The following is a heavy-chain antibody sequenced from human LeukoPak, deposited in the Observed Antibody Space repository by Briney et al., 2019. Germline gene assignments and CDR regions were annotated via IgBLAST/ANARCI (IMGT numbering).Heavy chain of an antibody. V-gene: IGHV6-1*01. J-gene: IGHJ4*02. D-gene: IGHD3-9*01. CDR3: ARDVGTTGWHTFDY. CDR1: GDSVSSNNGA. CDR2: TYYRSKWYN. Sequence: SQALSLTCAISGDSVSSNNGAWNWIRQSPSRGLEWLGRTYYRSKWYNDYAGSLISRITISPDTSKNQFSLQLYSVTPEDTAVYYCARDVGTTGWHTFDYWGQGTLVTVSS.